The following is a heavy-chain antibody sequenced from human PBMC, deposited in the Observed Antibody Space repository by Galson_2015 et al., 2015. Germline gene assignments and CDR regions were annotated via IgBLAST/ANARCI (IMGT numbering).Heavy chain of an antibody. J-gene: IGHJ4*02. CDR1: GCSLSTSGMC. V-gene: IGHV2-70*11. CDR3: ARVIRGGSGSYYFFDY. CDR2: IDWDDDK. D-gene: IGHD3-10*01. Sequence: PALVKPTQTLTPTCSFTGCSLSTSGMCVSWIRQPPGKALEWLARIDWDDDKYYSTSLKTRLTISKDTSKNQVVLTMTSMDPVDPATYYCARVIRGGSGSYYFFDYWGQGTLVTVSS.